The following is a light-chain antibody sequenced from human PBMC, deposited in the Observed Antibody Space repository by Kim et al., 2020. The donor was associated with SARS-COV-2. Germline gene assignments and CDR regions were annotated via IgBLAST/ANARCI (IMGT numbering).Light chain of an antibody. CDR1: QSVGSS. CDR2: EAS. Sequence: VSLGERVILSCRASQSVGSSLAWYQQKPGQAPRLLVYEASTRATGIPGRFTGSRSGTEFTLTISSLQSEDSAVYFCQHYNNWPLTFGGGTKVDIK. CDR3: QHYNNWPLT. V-gene: IGKV3-15*01. J-gene: IGKJ4*01.